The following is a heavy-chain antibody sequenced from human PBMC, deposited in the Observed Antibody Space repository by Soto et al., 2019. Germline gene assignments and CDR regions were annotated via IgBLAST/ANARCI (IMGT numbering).Heavy chain of an antibody. V-gene: IGHV4-4*07. CDR3: ARGYCSGGSCYAVGYYGMDV. Sequence: ASETLSLTCTVSGGSISSYYWSWIRQPAGKGLEWIGRIYTSGSTNYNPSLKSRVTMSVDTSKNQFSLKLSSVTAADTAVYYCARGYCSGGSCYAVGYYGMDVWGQGTTVTVSS. D-gene: IGHD2-15*01. CDR1: GGSISSYY. J-gene: IGHJ6*02. CDR2: IYTSGST.